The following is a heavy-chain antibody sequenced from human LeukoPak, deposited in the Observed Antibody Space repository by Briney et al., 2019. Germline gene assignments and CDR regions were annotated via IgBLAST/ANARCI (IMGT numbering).Heavy chain of an antibody. CDR2: IYYSGST. V-gene: IGHV4-30-4*08. CDR3: ARAKWFLNAFDI. Sequence: SETLSLTCTVSGGSISSADYYWSWIRQPPGKGLEWIGYIYYSGSTSYNPSLKSRVTISVDRSKNQFSLKLSSVTAADTAVYYCARAKWFLNAFDIWGQGTMVTVSS. D-gene: IGHD3-10*01. J-gene: IGHJ3*02. CDR1: GGSISSADYY.